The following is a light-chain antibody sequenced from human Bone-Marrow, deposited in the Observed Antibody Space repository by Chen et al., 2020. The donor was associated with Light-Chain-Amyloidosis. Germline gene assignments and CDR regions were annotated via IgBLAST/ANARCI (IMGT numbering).Light chain of an antibody. V-gene: IGLV3-25*03. Sequence: SYDLTQPPSLSVSPGQTARSTCSGDTLPRQYAYWFQQRPGQAPVLVIYKDTERPSGIPERFSGSSSGTTVTLTISGVQAEDEADYYCQSADNSGIWVFGGGTKLTAL. CDR3: QSADNSGIWV. J-gene: IGLJ3*02. CDR2: KDT. CDR1: TLPRQY.